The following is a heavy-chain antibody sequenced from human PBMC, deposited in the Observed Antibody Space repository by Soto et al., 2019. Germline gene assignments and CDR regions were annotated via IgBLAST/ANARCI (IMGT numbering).Heavy chain of an antibody. V-gene: IGHV4-39*01. CDR2: IYYSGST. D-gene: IGHD3-9*01. CDR3: ARHLRYYDILTRSFYYYYYGMDV. Sequence: PSETLSLTCPVSGCSISSSSYYWGWIRQPPGKGLEWIGSIYYSGSTYYNPSLKSRVTISVDTSKNQFSLKLSSVTAADTAVYYCARHLRYYDILTRSFYYYYYGMDVWGQGTTVTVSS. J-gene: IGHJ6*02. CDR1: GCSISSSSYY.